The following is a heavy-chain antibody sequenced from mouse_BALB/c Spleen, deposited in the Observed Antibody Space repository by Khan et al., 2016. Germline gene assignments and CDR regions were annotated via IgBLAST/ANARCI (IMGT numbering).Heavy chain of an antibody. J-gene: IGHJ1*01. V-gene: IGHV9-2-1*01. D-gene: IGHD2-2*01. CDR1: GYTFTDYS. CDR3: ARGAMVTTGWYFDV. CDR2: INTETGEP. Sequence: QIQLVQSGPELKKPGETVKISCKASGYTFTDYSMHWVKQAPGKGLKWMGWINTETGEPTYADDFKGRFAFSLETSASTAYLQINNLKNEDTATYFCARGAMVTTGWYFDVWGAGTTVTVSS.